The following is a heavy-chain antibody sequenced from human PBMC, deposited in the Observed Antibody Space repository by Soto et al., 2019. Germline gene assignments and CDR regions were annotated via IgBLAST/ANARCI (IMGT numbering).Heavy chain of an antibody. V-gene: IGHV3-74*01. D-gene: IGHD6-19*01. CDR1: GFTFNNYA. CDR2: ISGAGSRA. Sequence: GGSLRLSSAASGFTFNNYAMNWVRQAPGKGLEWVSSISGAGSRAIYADSVKGRFTVSRDNAKNTLYLQMNNLRAEDTAVYYCVRDQSVAGPTTLFDPWGQGVLVTVSS. J-gene: IGHJ5*02. CDR3: VRDQSVAGPTTLFDP.